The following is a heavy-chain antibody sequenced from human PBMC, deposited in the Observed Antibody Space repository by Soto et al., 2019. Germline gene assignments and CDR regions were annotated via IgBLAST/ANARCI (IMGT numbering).Heavy chain of an antibody. J-gene: IGHJ6*02. D-gene: IGHD2-2*02. CDR2: ISAYNGNT. V-gene: IGHV1-18*04. CDR1: GYTFTSYG. Sequence: GASVKVSCKASGYTFTSYGISWVRQAPGQGLEWMGWISAYNGNTNYAQKLQGRVTMTTDTSTSTAYMELRSLRSDDTAVYYCARDGGLGYCSSTSCYTKDYYYYGMDVCGQGPTVTVSS. CDR3: ARDGGLGYCSSTSCYTKDYYYYGMDV.